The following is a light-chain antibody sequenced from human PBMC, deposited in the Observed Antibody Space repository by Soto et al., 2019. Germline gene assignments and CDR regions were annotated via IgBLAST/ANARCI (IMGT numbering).Light chain of an antibody. J-gene: IGKJ4*01. CDR1: QGISSY. CDR3: QQLNSYPLT. Sequence: DIQLTQSPSFLSASVGDRVTITCRASQGISSYLAWHQQKPGKAPKLLIYAASTLQSGVPSRFSGSGSGTDFTLTVSSLQPEDFATYYCQQLNSYPLTFGGGTKVDIK. CDR2: AAS. V-gene: IGKV1-9*01.